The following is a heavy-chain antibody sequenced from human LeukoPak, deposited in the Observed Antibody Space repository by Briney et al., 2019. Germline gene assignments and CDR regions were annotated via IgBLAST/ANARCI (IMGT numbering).Heavy chain of an antibody. Sequence: PSETLSLTCTVSGGSISSYYWSWIRQPPGKGLEWIGYIYYTGSTNYNPSLKSRVTISVDTSKNQFSLKLSSVTAADTAVYYCARAFSSGWYPYSLGGLWFDYWGQGTLVTVSS. CDR2: IYYTGST. CDR3: ARAFSSGWYPYSLGGLWFDY. V-gene: IGHV4-59*01. J-gene: IGHJ4*02. D-gene: IGHD6-19*01. CDR1: GGSISSYY.